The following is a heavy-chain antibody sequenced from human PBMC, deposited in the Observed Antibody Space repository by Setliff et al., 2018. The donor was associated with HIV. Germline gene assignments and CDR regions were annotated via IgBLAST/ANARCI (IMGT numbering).Heavy chain of an antibody. CDR3: ASYEREGFDY. Sequence: SVKVSCKASGGTFSSYDTSWVRQAPGQGLEWMGGIIPILDIANYALKFQGRVTITADKSTGAAYMELSSLRSDDTAVYYCASYEREGFDYWGQGTLVTV. CDR1: GGTFSSYD. D-gene: IGHD3-16*01. J-gene: IGHJ4*02. CDR2: IIPILDIA. V-gene: IGHV1-69*10.